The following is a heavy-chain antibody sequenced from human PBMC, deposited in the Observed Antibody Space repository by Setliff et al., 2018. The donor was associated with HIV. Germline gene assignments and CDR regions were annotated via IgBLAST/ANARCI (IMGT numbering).Heavy chain of an antibody. CDR2: MNPNSGNT. CDR1: GYTFTSYD. J-gene: IGHJ3*02. CDR3: ARGNIVATDAFDI. V-gene: IGHV1-8*02. D-gene: IGHD5-12*01. Sequence: SVKVSCKASGYTFTSYDINWVRQATGQGLEWMGWMNPNSGNTGYAQKFQGRVTMTRNTSISTAYMELSSLRSEDTAVYYCARGNIVATDAFDIWGQGTMVTVSS.